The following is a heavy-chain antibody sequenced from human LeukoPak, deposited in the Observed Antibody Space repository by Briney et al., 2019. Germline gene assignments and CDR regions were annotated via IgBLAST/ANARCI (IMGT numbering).Heavy chain of an antibody. CDR2: ISNDGSST. V-gene: IGHV3-74*01. Sequence: PGASLRLSCAASGFNFNNYWMHWVRQAPGKGLVWVSRISNDGSSTPYADSVKGRFTISRDNAKNTLYLQMNSLRAEDTAVYFCARAYDYWSDYAGVDVWGQGTPVTVSS. J-gene: IGHJ6*02. CDR3: ARAYDYWSDYAGVDV. CDR1: GFNFNNYW. D-gene: IGHD3-3*01.